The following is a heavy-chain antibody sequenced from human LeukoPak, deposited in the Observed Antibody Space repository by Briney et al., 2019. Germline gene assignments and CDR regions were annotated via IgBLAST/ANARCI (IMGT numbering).Heavy chain of an antibody. Sequence: GGSLRLSCSASGFIFRHYAVNWVRQSPGKGLEWVSGISGSGDSTYYADSVKGRFTVSRDNAKNSLYLQMNSLRAEDTAAYYCARMRDIVVMVAATPHYFDYWGQGTLVTVSS. J-gene: IGHJ4*02. D-gene: IGHD2-15*01. CDR1: GFIFRHYA. V-gene: IGHV3-23*01. CDR3: ARMRDIVVMVAATPHYFDY. CDR2: ISGSGDST.